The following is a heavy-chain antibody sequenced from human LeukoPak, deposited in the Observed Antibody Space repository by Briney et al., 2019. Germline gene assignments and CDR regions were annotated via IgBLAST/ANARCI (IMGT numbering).Heavy chain of an antibody. D-gene: IGHD3-22*01. CDR2: IHPNTGGT. V-gene: IGHV1-2*02. Sequence: ASVKVSCKASGYTFTGHYIHWVRQAPGQGVEWMGWIHPNTGGTKYAQKFQGRVTMTRDTSSSTAYMELSGLRSADTAVYYCASEYKYDSSGANAFDIWGQGTMVTVSS. CDR1: GYTFTGHY. J-gene: IGHJ3*02. CDR3: ASEYKYDSSGANAFDI.